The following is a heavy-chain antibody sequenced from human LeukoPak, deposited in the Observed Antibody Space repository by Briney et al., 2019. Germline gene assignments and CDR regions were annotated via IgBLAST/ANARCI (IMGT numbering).Heavy chain of an antibody. J-gene: IGHJ4*02. Sequence: PGGSLRLSCAASGFTFSNYGMHWVRQAPGKGLEWVAVISYDGSNKYYADSVKGRFTISRDNSKNTLYLQMNSLRAEDTAVYYCAKDRSSSGWYEPVDYWGQGTLVTVSS. CDR3: AKDRSSSGWYEPVDY. CDR2: ISYDGSNK. CDR1: GFTFSNYG. V-gene: IGHV3-30*18. D-gene: IGHD6-19*01.